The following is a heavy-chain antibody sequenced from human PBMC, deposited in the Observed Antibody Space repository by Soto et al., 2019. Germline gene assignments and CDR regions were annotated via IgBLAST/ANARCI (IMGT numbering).Heavy chain of an antibody. J-gene: IGHJ4*02. V-gene: IGHV1-18*01. CDR1: GYTFTSYG. D-gene: IGHD3-22*01. CDR2: ISAYNGNT. Sequence: QVQLVQSGAEVKQPGASVKVSCKASGYTFTSYGISWVRQAPGQGLEWMGWISAYNGNTNYAQKLQGRVTMTTDTSTSTAYMELRSLRSDDTAVYYCARDWGSYYDSSGYYSPTDYWGQGTLVTVSS. CDR3: ARDWGSYYDSSGYYSPTDY.